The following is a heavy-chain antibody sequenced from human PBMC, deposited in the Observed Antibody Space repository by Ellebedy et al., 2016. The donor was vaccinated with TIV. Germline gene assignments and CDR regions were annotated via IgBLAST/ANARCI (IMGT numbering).Heavy chain of an antibody. CDR2: ISFDGSEK. CDR1: GFTFETHD. D-gene: IGHD1-26*01. J-gene: IGHJ4*02. CDR3: AKSKTTYIVGADPFES. Sequence: GGSLRLSXAASGFTFETHDMHWVRQAPGKGLEWVALISFDGSEKYYVESVKGRFTISRDRSKNTLYLQLNSLTAEDTAVYYCAKSKTTYIVGADPFESWGQGTLVTVSS. V-gene: IGHV3-30*18.